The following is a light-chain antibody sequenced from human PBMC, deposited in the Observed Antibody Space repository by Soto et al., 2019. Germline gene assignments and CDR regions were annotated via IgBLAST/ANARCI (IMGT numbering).Light chain of an antibody. V-gene: IGLV2-14*01. J-gene: IGLJ1*01. Sequence: QSALTQPASVSGTPGQSITISCTGSNSDVGIYDFVSWYRHHPGRAPKLIVSEVSHRPSGVSNRFSGSKSGNTASLTISGLQSEDEADYYCISYTSDDVRYVFGTGTKGTVL. CDR3: ISYTSDDVRYV. CDR1: NSDVGIYDF. CDR2: EVS.